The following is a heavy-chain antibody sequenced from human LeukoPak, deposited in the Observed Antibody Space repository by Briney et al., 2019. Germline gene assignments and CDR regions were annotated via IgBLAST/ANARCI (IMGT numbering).Heavy chain of an antibody. CDR1: GYTFTGYY. CDR3: ARARYCSSTSCPNWFDP. Sequence: ASVKVSCKASGYTFTGYYMHWVRQAPRQGLEWMGWINPNSGGTNYAQKFQGRVTMTRDTSISTAYMELSRLRSDDTAVYYCARARYCSSTSCPNWFDPWGQGTLVTVSS. J-gene: IGHJ5*02. V-gene: IGHV1-2*02. D-gene: IGHD2-2*01. CDR2: INPNSGGT.